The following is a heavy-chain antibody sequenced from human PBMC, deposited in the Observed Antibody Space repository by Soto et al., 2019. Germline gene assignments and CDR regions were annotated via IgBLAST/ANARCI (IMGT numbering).Heavy chain of an antibody. CDR2: INSDGSST. CDR1: GFTFSTYW. J-gene: IGHJ6*02. CDR3: ARDRWGGGRDMDV. V-gene: IGHV3-74*01. Sequence: EVQLVESGGGLVQPGGSLRLSCAASGFTFSTYWIHWVRQAPGKGLVWVSRINSDGSSTNYADSVKGRFTISRDNAKNTLFLQMYRLRAEDTAVYYCARDRWGGGRDMDVWGQGTTVTVSS. D-gene: IGHD3-10*01.